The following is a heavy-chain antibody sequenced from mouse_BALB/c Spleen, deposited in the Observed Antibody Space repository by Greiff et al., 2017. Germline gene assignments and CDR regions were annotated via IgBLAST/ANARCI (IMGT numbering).Heavy chain of an antibody. J-gene: IGHJ2*01. D-gene: IGHD3-1*01. CDR3: ARDRGNYFDY. CDR1: GFTFSDYY. Sequence: EVQVVESGGGLVKPGGSLKLSCAASGFTFSDYYMYWVRQTPEKRLEWVATISDGGSYTYYPDSVKGRFTISRDNAKNTLYLEMSSLRSEDTAMYYCARDRGNYFDYWGQGTTLTVSS. V-gene: IGHV5-4*02. CDR2: ISDGGSYT.